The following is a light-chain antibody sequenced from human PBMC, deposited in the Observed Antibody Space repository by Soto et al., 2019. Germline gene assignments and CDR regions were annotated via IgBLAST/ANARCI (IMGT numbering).Light chain of an antibody. V-gene: IGLV2-14*01. CDR2: EVS. J-gene: IGLJ1*01. CDR1: SGDVGGYNY. Sequence: QTALTQPACVSGSPGQSITISWAGTSGDVGGYNYVSWYQQHPGKAPKLMIYEVSNRPSGVSNRFSGSKSGNTASLTISGLQAEDEAYYYCRSYTSRSTPYVFATWPNVTV. CDR3: RSYTSRSTPYV.